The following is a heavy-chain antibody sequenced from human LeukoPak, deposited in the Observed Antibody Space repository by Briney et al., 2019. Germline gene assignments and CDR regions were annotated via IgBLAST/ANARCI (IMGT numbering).Heavy chain of an antibody. CDR1: GFTFSSYG. D-gene: IGHD7-27*01. CDR3: AKASGP. Sequence: GGSLRLSCAASGFTFSSYGMSWVRQAPGKGLEWVSAISTTGGTTYYAGSVKGRFTISRDNSRNTLYLQVNSLRAEDMAIYYCAKASGPWGQGTLVTVSS. CDR2: ISTTGGTT. V-gene: IGHV3-23*01. J-gene: IGHJ5*02.